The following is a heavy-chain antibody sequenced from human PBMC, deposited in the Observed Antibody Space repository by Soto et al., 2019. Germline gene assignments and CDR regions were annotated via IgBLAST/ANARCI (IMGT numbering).Heavy chain of an antibody. D-gene: IGHD2-8*01. CDR2: IYYSETT. J-gene: IGHJ3*02. V-gene: IGHV4-30-4*01. CDR3: ARAPYRGTNSRGALDM. CDR1: GDPISSGDYY. Sequence: QVQLQESGPGLVKPSQTLSLTCTVSGDPISSGDYYWSWIRQPPGKGLEWIGYIYYSETTYYSPSLKSRVTMSVDTSKNQFSLKLSSVTAADTAVYYCARAPYRGTNSRGALDMWGQGTMVTVSS.